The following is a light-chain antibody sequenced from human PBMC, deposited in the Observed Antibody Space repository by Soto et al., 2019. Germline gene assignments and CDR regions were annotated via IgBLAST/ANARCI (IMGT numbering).Light chain of an antibody. J-gene: IGKJ2*01. CDR1: QAIARY. V-gene: IGKV1-33*01. Sequence: DIQMTQSPASLSASVGDRVIMTCRASQAIARYLNWYQHKPGKAPKLLIYDVSRLERGVPSRFSGSGSGTDFTFTISSLQPEDFATYYCQQTDDIPRYTFGQGTKLEMK. CDR2: DVS. CDR3: QQTDDIPRYT.